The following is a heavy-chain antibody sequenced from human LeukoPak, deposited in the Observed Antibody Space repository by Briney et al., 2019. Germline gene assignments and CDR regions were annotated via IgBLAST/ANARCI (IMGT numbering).Heavy chain of an antibody. V-gene: IGHV3-30*04. CDR3: ARDAGSDYNFDY. CDR2: ISYDGNTK. D-gene: IGHD4-11*01. J-gene: IGHJ4*02. CDR1: GFTFGRYA. Sequence: GGSLRLSCAASGFTFGRYAMHGFRQAPGKGLEGVAVISYDGNTKFFTDSVKGRFTISRENSKNTLSLQMISLRAEDTAMYYCARDAGSDYNFDYWGQGTLVTVSS.